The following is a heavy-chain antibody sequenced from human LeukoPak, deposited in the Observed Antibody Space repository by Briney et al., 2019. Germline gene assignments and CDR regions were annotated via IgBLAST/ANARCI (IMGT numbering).Heavy chain of an antibody. Sequence: GGSLRLSCAASGFTFSSYSMNWVRQAPGKGLEWVSSISSSSGYIYYADSVKGRFTISRDNAKNSLYLQMNSLRAEDTAVYYCARDYYCSSTSCYQLYFDYWGQGTLVTVSS. V-gene: IGHV3-21*01. CDR1: GFTFSSYS. D-gene: IGHD2-2*01. CDR3: ARDYYCSSTSCYQLYFDY. J-gene: IGHJ4*02. CDR2: ISSSSGYI.